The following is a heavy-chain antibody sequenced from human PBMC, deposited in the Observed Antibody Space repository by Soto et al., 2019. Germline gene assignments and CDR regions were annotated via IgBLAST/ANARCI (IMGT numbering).Heavy chain of an antibody. CDR2: IDGDGDE. CDR1: EFSLSNNGMC. J-gene: IGHJ4*02. D-gene: IGHD3-22*01. Sequence: SGPTLVNPTQTLTLTCTFSEFSLSNNGMCVSWIRQPPGKALEWLARIDGDGDEYYSTSLKTRLTISKDTSKNQVVLTMTNMDPVDTATYYCARFLDTTGLVYFDYWGQGTLVTVSS. V-gene: IGHV2-70*11. CDR3: ARFLDTTGLVYFDY.